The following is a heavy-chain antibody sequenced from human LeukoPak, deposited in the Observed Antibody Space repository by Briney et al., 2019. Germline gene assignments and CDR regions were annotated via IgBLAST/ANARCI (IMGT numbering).Heavy chain of an antibody. CDR2: IYYSGST. J-gene: IGHJ4*02. CDR1: GGSIIGYY. Sequence: SETLSFTCTVSGGSIIGYYWSWIRQPPGKGLEWIASIYYSGSTNYNPSLKSRVTVSLETSKNQFSLKLSSVTAADTAVYYCARHRGSNLNRSFDFWGQGTLVTVSS. CDR3: ARHRGSNLNRSFDF. D-gene: IGHD1-14*01. V-gene: IGHV4-59*08.